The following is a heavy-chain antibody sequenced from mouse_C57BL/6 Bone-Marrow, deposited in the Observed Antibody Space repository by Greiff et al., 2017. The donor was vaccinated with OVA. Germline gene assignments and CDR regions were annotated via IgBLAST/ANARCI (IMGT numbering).Heavy chain of an antibody. D-gene: IGHD4-1*01. J-gene: IGHJ3*01. CDR3: ASPNWAWFAY. CDR2: IHPNSGST. Sequence: QVQLQQSGAELVKPGASVKLSCKASGYTFTSYWMHWVKQRPGQGLEWIGMIHPNSGSTNYNEKFKSKATLTVDKSSSTAYMQLSSLTSEDSAVYYRASPNWAWFAYWGQGTLVTVSA. CDR1: GYTFTSYW. V-gene: IGHV1-64*01.